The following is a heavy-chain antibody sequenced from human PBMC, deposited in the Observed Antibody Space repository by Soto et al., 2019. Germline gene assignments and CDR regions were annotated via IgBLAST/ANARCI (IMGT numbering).Heavy chain of an antibody. D-gene: IGHD4-17*01. Sequence: ASVKVSCKTSGFSFSNSAVQWVRQARGQGLEWMGWISAYNGHTNYAQKLQGRVTMTTDTSTSTVYMELRSLRSDDTAVYYCGRDLHGDPYYWGQGTLVTVSS. V-gene: IGHV1-18*01. J-gene: IGHJ4*02. CDR3: GRDLHGDPYY. CDR2: ISAYNGHT. CDR1: GFSFSNSA.